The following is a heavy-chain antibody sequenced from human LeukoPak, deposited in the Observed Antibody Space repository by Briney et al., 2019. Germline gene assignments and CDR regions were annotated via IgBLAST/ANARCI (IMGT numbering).Heavy chain of an antibody. CDR2: ISTSGTTM. CDR1: VFTFSADE. CDR3: ARENVYENSGYTT. D-gene: IGHD3-22*01. J-gene: IGHJ4*02. V-gene: IGHV3-48*03. Sequence: SGGSLRLSSAASVFTFSADEISWVRQAPGKGLEWVSYISTSGTTMYYADSVKGRFTISRDNAKNSLFLQMNSLRAEDTAVYYCARENVYENSGYTTWGQGTLVTVSS.